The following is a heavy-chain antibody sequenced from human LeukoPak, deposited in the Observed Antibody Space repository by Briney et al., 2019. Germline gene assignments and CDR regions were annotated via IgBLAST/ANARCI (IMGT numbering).Heavy chain of an antibody. CDR2: IIPIFGTA. CDR1: GGTFISYA. V-gene: IGHV1-69*13. Sequence: GASVKVSCKASGGTFISYAISWVRQAPGQGLEWMGGIIPIFGTANYAQKFQGRVTITADESASTAYMELSSLRSEDTAVYYCAREDRFSGASDALDIWGQGTMVTVSS. J-gene: IGHJ3*02. CDR3: AREDRFSGASDALDI. D-gene: IGHD3-3*01.